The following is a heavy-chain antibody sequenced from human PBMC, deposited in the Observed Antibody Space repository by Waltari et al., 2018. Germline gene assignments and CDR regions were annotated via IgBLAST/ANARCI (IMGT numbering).Heavy chain of an antibody. CDR2: IRSSSRTV. V-gene: IGHV3-48*01. Sequence: EVQLVESGGGLVQPGGSLRLSCAASGFTFSSYSMNWVRQAPGKGLEWVAYIRSSSRTVDYADSVKGRFTTSRDNAKNSLYLQMNSLRAEDTAVYYCARGGNFPYYYGMDVWGQGTTVTVSS. CDR1: GFTFSSYS. CDR3: ARGGNFPYYYGMDV. J-gene: IGHJ6*02.